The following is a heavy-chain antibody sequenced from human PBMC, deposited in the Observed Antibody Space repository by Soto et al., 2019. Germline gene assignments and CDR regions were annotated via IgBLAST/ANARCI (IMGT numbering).Heavy chain of an antibody. V-gene: IGHV3-7*01. Sequence: PGGSLRLSCAASGFTFSSYWMSWVRQAPGKGLEWVANIKQDGSEKYYVDSVKGRFTISRDNAKNSLYLQMNSLRAEDTAVYYCARETYNWKYPTFDYWGQGTLVTVYS. D-gene: IGHD1-7*01. CDR1: GFTFSSYW. CDR2: IKQDGSEK. CDR3: ARETYNWKYPTFDY. J-gene: IGHJ4*02.